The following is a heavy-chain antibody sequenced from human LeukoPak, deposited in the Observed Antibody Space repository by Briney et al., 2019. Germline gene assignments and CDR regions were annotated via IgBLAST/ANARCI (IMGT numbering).Heavy chain of an antibody. CDR3: ARLTRRSGNYFDY. Sequence: SETLSLTCAVSGDSVSSSNYYWSWIRQPPGKGLEWIGYIYYGGNTDYNPSLQSRVTISVDTSKGQFSLKLSSVTAADTAVYYCARLTRRSGNYFDYWGQGTLVTVSS. V-gene: IGHV4-61*01. J-gene: IGHJ4*02. CDR2: IYYGGNT. CDR1: GDSVSSSNYY. D-gene: IGHD1-1*01.